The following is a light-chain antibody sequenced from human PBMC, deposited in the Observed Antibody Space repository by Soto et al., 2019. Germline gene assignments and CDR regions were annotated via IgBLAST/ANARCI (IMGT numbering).Light chain of an antibody. CDR3: QQYDDWPPGT. CDR1: QTVKSF. Sequence: EIVMTQSPATLSVSPGESATLSCRASQTVKSFLAWYQQKPGQAPRLLIYGASTRATDIPARFSGSGSGTEFTLTISSLQSEDFAVYYCQQYDDWPPGTFGQGTKVEIK. CDR2: GAS. J-gene: IGKJ1*01. V-gene: IGKV3-15*01.